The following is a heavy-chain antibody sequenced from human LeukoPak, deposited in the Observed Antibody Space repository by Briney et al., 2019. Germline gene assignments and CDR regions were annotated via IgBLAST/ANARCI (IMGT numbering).Heavy chain of an antibody. J-gene: IGHJ4*02. V-gene: IGHV3-23*01. CDR2: ISGSGGST. Sequence: PGGSLRLSCAASGFTFSSYSMNWVRQAPGKGLEWVSAISGSGGSTYYADSVKGRFTISRDNSKNTLYLQMNSLRAEDTAVYYCAKGKRWLQFGYWGQGTLVTVSS. CDR3: AKGKRWLQFGY. D-gene: IGHD5-24*01. CDR1: GFTFSSYS.